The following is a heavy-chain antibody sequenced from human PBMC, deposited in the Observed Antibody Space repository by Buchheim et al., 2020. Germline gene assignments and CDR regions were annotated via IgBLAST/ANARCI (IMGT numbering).Heavy chain of an antibody. D-gene: IGHD1-26*01. CDR2: IYYSGST. Sequence: QLQLHESGPGLVKPSETLSLTCTVSGGSISSSSYYWGWIRQPPGQGLEWIGSIYYSGSTSYNPSLKSRVTISVDTSKNQFSLKLSSVTAADTAVYYCARISGSYWYWGQGTL. V-gene: IGHV4-39*07. CDR1: GGSISSSSYY. CDR3: ARISGSYWY. J-gene: IGHJ4*02.